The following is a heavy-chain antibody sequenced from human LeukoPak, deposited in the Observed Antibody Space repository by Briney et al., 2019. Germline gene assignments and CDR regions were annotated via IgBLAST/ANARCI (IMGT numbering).Heavy chain of an antibody. CDR1: GFSFSNYG. J-gene: IGHJ6*03. V-gene: IGHV3-30*02. CDR3: AKELLLGYFYMDV. CDR2: TRYDGTIK. Sequence: PGGSLRLSCAASGFSFSNYGMHWVRQTPGKGLESVAFTRYDGTIKDYADSVKGRFTISRANSHHVLHLQIKSPRTEDKAVYYFAKELLLGYFYMDVWGKGTTVIVSS. D-gene: IGHD1-26*01.